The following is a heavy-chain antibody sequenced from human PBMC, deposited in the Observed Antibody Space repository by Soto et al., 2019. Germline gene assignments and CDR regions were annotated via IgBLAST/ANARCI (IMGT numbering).Heavy chain of an antibody. V-gene: IGHV5-10-1*01. J-gene: IGHJ3*01. D-gene: IGHD3-16*01. CDR1: GYSFSNYW. CDR2: IDPSDSYT. CDR3: ARLLRDALSSIDAFDL. Sequence: GEFLKISCKGSGYSFSNYWITWVRQMPGKGLEWMGTIDPSDSYTKYSPSFQGRVTMSTDKSKSTAYLQWSSLRASDSAMYYCARLLRDALSSIDAFDLWGQGTMVTVSS.